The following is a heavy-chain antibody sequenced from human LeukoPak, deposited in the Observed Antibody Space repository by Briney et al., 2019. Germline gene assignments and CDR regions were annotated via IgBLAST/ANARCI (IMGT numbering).Heavy chain of an antibody. V-gene: IGHV4-30-2*01. CDR1: GGSISSGGYS. D-gene: IGHD2-15*01. Sequence: SQTLSLTCAVSGGSISSGGYSWSWIRQPPGKGLEWIGYIYHSGSTYHNPSLKSRVTISVDRSKNQFSLKLSSVTAADTAVYYCARGVCSGGSCYTYDYWGQGTLVTVSS. CDR2: IYHSGST. CDR3: ARGVCSGGSCYTYDY. J-gene: IGHJ4*02.